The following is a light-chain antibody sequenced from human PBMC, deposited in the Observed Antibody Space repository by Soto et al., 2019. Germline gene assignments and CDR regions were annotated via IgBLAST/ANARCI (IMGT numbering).Light chain of an antibody. J-gene: IGKJ5*01. CDR3: MQAAHWPRT. CDR2: KVS. V-gene: IGKV2-30*01. Sequence: DVVMTQSPLSLPVTLGQPASISCKSSQSLVYIDGDTYLNWFQQRPGQSPRRLIYKVSNRDSGVPDRFSGSGSGTDFTLEISRVEAEDVGVYHCMQAAHWPRTFGQGTRLEIK. CDR1: QSLVYIDGDTY.